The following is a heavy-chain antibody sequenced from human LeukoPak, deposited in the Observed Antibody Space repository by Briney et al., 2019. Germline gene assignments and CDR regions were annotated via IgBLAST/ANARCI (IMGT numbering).Heavy chain of an antibody. CDR1: GFTFSSYE. CDR2: ISSSGSII. CDR3: ASTTVTTFPDY. D-gene: IGHD4-17*01. V-gene: IGHV3-48*03. J-gene: IGHJ4*02. Sequence: GGSLRLSCAASGFTFSSYEMNWVRQAPRKGLEWVSYISSSGSIIYYADSVKGRFTISRDNAKNSLYLQMNSLRAEDTAVYYCASTTVTTFPDYWGQGTLVTVSS.